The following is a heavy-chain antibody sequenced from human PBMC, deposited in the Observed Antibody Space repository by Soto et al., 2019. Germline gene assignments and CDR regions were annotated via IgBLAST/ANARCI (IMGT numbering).Heavy chain of an antibody. D-gene: IGHD5-18*01. CDR3: ARLPRGYNYGFDY. V-gene: IGHV4-34*01. Sequence: QVQLQQWGAGLLKSSETLSLTCAVYGGSFSGYYWTWIRQPPGKGLEWIGEINHSGSTSYDPSLKGRVTISVDRSKNQFSLKLNSVTAADTAVYYCARLPRGYNYGFDYWGQGSLVTVSS. J-gene: IGHJ4*02. CDR2: INHSGST. CDR1: GGSFSGYY.